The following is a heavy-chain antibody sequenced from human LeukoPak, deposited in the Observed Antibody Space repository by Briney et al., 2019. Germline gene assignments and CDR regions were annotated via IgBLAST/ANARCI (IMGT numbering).Heavy chain of an antibody. CDR2: IYPGDSDT. V-gene: IGHV5-51*01. D-gene: IGHD3-9*01. J-gene: IGHJ5*02. CDR1: GYSFTSYW. CDR3: ARLSAYYDILTGQNWFDP. Sequence: GESLKISCKGSGYSFTSYWIGWVRQMPGKGLEWMGIIYPGDSDTRYSPSFQGQVTISADKSISTPYLQWSSLKASDTAMYYCARLSAYYDILTGQNWFDPWGQGTLVTVSS.